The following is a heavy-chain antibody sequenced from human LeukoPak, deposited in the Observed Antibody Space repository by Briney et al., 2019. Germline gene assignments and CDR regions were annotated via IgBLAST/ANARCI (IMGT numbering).Heavy chain of an antibody. V-gene: IGHV1-2*02. J-gene: IGHJ4*02. CDR3: ARYPIMITFGGVIVTLLPFDY. CDR1: GYTFTGYY. Sequence: ASVKVSCRASGYTFTGYYMHWVRQAPGQGLEWMGWINPNSGGTNYAQKFQGRVTMTRDTSISTAYMELSRLRSDDTAVYYCARYPIMITFGGVIVTLLPFDYWGQGTLVTVSS. CDR2: INPNSGGT. D-gene: IGHD3-16*02.